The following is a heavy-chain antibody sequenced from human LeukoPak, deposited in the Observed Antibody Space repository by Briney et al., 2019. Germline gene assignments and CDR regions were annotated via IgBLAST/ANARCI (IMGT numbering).Heavy chain of an antibody. CDR1: GFAFTTYW. J-gene: IGHJ4*02. CDR2: MKPDGSEI. V-gene: IGHV3-7*01. Sequence: GALSLSFAASGFAFTTYWMSWVRPAPGKGRGWVANMKPDGSEIFYLDSVKGRFNISRDNSMKTIYLQMNTLRAEDSPLYYCTRDMQGSRLYLVGSQNDWGQGTLVTVSS. D-gene: IGHD1-26*01. CDR3: TRDMQGSRLYLVGSQND.